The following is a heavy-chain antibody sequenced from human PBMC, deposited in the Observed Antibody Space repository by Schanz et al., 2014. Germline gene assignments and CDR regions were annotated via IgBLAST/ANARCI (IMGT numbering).Heavy chain of an antibody. CDR1: RYTFNTYG. D-gene: IGHD3-9*01. CDR2: ISAYTNNT. Sequence: QVQLVQSGPEVKEPGASVKVSCEASRYTFNTYGLNWVRQAPGQGLEWMGWISAYTNNTNYAQKLQGRVTMTTDTSTSTAYMELRSLRSDDTAVYYCARVQDDILTGSEYYYGMDVWGQGTTVTVSS. J-gene: IGHJ6*02. V-gene: IGHV1-18*01. CDR3: ARVQDDILTGSEYYYGMDV.